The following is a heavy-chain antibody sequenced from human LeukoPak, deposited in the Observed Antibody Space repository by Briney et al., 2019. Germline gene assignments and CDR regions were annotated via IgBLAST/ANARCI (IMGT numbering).Heavy chain of an antibody. D-gene: IGHD3-10*01. CDR2: ICTSGST. CDR3: ARKDSRGVFDY. J-gene: IGHJ4*02. V-gene: IGHV4-61*02. CDR1: GDSISSGSYY. Sequence: SQTLSLTCTVSGDSISSGSYYWSWIRQPAGKGLEWIGRICTSGSTNYNPSLKKRVTISVDTSKNQFSLKLSSVTAADTAVYYCARKDSRGVFDYWGQGTLVTVSS.